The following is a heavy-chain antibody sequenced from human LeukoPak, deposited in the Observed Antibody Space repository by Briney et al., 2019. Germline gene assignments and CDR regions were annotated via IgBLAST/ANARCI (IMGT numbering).Heavy chain of an antibody. CDR3: ARHSPVGIFYFDY. CDR2: IYYSGST. V-gene: IGHV4-39*01. J-gene: IGHJ4*02. CDR1: GGSISNSSSY. D-gene: IGHD1-26*01. Sequence: NSSETLSLTCTVSGGSISNSSSYWGWIRQPPGKGLEWIGSIYYSGSTYYNPSLKSRVTISVDTSKNQFSLKLSSVTAADTAVYYCARHSPVGIFYFDYWGQGTLVTVSS.